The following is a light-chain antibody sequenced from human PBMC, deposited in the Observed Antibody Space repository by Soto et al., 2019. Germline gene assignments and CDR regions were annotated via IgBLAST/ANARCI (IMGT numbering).Light chain of an antibody. CDR2: KAS. V-gene: IGKV1-5*03. CDR1: ESISNW. Sequence: DIQMTQSPSTLSASVVDRVIITCRASESISNWLAWYQQKPGKAPNLLIYKASSLKSGVPLRFSGSGAGTDFTLTISSLQPDDFATYYCQQTYSSPPYTFGQGTKVDIK. CDR3: QQTYSSPPYT. J-gene: IGKJ2*01.